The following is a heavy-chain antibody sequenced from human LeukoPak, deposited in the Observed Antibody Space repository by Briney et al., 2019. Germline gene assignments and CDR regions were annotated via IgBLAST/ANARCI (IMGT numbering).Heavy chain of an antibody. Sequence: GSLRLSCAASGFTFSSYAMSWVRQAPGKGLEWASAISGSGGSTYYADSVKGRFTISRDNSKNTLYLQMNSLRAEDTAVYYCAKDYYDSSGSDYYYYYGMDVWGQGTTVTVSS. V-gene: IGHV3-23*01. J-gene: IGHJ6*02. CDR1: GFTFSSYA. CDR3: AKDYYDSSGSDYYYYYGMDV. D-gene: IGHD3-22*01. CDR2: ISGSGGST.